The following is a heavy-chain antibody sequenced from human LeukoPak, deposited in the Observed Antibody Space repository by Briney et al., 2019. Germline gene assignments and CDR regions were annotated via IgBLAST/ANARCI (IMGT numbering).Heavy chain of an antibody. Sequence: ASVKVSCKASGYTFTSYYMHWVRQAPGQGLEWMGIINPSGGSTSYAQKFQGRVTMTRDMSTSTVYMELSSLRSEDTAVYYCAREPLYSGYERLFDYWGQGTLVTVSS. J-gene: IGHJ4*02. CDR3: AREPLYSGYERLFDY. D-gene: IGHD5-12*01. CDR2: INPSGGST. CDR1: GYTFTSYY. V-gene: IGHV1-46*01.